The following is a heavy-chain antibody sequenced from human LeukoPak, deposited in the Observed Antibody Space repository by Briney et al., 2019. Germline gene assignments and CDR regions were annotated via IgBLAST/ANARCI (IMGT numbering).Heavy chain of an antibody. CDR2: ISSSSSYI. Sequence: GSLRLSCAASGFTFSSYSMNWVRQAPGKGLEWVSSISSSSSYIYYADSVKGRFTISRDNAKNSLYLQMNSLRAEDTAVYYCARNCYGGNLPCYFQHWGQGTLVTVSS. J-gene: IGHJ1*01. CDR3: ARNCYGGNLPCYFQH. V-gene: IGHV3-21*01. D-gene: IGHD4-23*01. CDR1: GFTFSSYS.